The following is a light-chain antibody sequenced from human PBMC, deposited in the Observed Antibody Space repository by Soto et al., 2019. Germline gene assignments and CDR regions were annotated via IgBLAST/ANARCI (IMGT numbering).Light chain of an antibody. Sequence: QSALTQPASVSGSPGQSITISCTGTSSDVGGYNYVSWYQQHPGKAPKLMIYDLSNRPSGVSNRYSGSKSGNTASLTISGLQAEDEADYYCSSYSSTSTLYVLGTGTKLTVL. CDR1: SSDVGGYNY. V-gene: IGLV2-14*01. CDR2: DLS. CDR3: SSYSSTSTLYV. J-gene: IGLJ1*01.